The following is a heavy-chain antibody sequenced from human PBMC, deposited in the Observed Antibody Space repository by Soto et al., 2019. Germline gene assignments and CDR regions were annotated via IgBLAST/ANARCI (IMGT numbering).Heavy chain of an antibody. CDR3: ARTMDYYYGRGSGNGHGV. V-gene: IGHV1-2*02. J-gene: IGHJ6*02. CDR1: GYTFTAYY. D-gene: IGHD3-10*02. Sequence: QVQLVQSGAEVKEPGDSVRVSCEASGYTFTAYYIHWVRRAPGQGLEWMGWINPKFGDTTYAQDFQGRSSMTRDMSISTVYMEFSRLTADDTAIYYCARTMDYYYGRGSGNGHGVWGQGTTVTVFS. CDR2: INPKFGDT.